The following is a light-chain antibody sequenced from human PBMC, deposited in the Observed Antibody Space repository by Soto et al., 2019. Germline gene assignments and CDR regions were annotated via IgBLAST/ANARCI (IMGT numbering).Light chain of an antibody. CDR3: QQSYSTPPEGWT. CDR2: AAS. Sequence: DIQMTQSPSSLSASVGDRVTITCRASQSISSYLNWYQQKPGKAPKLLIYAASSLQSGVPSRFSGSGSGTDFTLTISCLQPEDFATYYCQQSYSTPPEGWTFGQGTKVDIK. V-gene: IGKV1-39*01. J-gene: IGKJ1*01. CDR1: QSISSY.